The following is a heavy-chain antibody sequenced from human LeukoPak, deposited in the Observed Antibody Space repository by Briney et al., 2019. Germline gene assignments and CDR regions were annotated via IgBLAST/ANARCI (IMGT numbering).Heavy chain of an antibody. D-gene: IGHD3-3*01. J-gene: IGHJ6*03. V-gene: IGHV1-18*01. Sequence: GASVKVSCKASGYTFTSYGISWVRQAPGQGLEWMGWISAYNGNTNYAQKLQGRVTMTTDTSTSTAYMELRSLRSDDTAVYYCARGLKMDFWPYYYYMDVWGKGTTVTVSS. CDR2: ISAYNGNT. CDR3: ARGLKMDFWPYYYYMDV. CDR1: GYTFTSYG.